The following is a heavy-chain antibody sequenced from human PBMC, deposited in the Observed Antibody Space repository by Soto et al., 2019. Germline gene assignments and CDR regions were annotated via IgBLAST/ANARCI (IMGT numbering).Heavy chain of an antibody. Sequence: SETLSLTCPVSGVSINTAGYYWNWVRHSPGKGLEWIGYIFYSGTTYYNPSLESRLTMSLDKSKNHFSLRLSSVTAADTAYYYCARSFYDLSTATGGHWFDPWGHGTLVTVSS. D-gene: IGHD3-9*01. CDR1: GVSINTAGYY. V-gene: IGHV4-31*03. CDR2: IFYSGTT. CDR3: ARSFYDLSTATGGHWFDP. J-gene: IGHJ5*02.